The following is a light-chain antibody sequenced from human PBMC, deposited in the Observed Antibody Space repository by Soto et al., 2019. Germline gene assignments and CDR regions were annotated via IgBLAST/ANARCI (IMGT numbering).Light chain of an antibody. CDR2: DVS. V-gene: IGLV2-14*01. CDR3: SSYTSSSTLGYV. CDR1: SSDVGGYNY. Sequence: QSALTQPASVSGSPGQSITISCTGTSSDVGGYNYVSWYQQHPGKAPKLMIYDVSNRPSGVSNRFSGSKSGNTASLTISGIQAEDEADYYSSSYTSSSTLGYVFGTGTKVTVL. J-gene: IGLJ1*01.